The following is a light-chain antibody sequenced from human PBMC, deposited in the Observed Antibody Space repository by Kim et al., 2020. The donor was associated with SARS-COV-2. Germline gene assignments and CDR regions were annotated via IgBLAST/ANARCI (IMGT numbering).Light chain of an antibody. V-gene: IGKV3-20*01. CDR3: QQYSSSPAT. CDR1: QSVSSNY. CDR2: GAS. Sequence: EIVLTQSPGTLSLSPGERATLSCRVSQSVSSNYLAWYQQKPGQAPRLLIYGASSRATGIPDRFSGSGSGTDFTLTITRLEPEDFAVYYCQQYSSSPATFGQGTKVDIK. J-gene: IGKJ1*01.